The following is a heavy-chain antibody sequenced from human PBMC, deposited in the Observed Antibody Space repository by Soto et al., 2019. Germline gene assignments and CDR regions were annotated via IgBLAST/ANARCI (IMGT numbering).Heavy chain of an antibody. V-gene: IGHV3-49*04. J-gene: IGHJ4*02. Sequence: GGSLRLSCTASGFTFGDYAMTWVRQAPGKGLEWVGFIRGKPYGGTTEYAASVKGRFSISRDDSKSIAYLQMNRLKTEDTGVYYCTRQQLFFDYWGQGTQVTVS. D-gene: IGHD6-13*01. CDR1: GFTFGDYA. CDR2: IRGKPYGGTT. CDR3: TRQQLFFDY.